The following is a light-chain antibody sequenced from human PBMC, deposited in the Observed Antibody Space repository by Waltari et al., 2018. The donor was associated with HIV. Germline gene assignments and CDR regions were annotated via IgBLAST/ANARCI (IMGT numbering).Light chain of an antibody. V-gene: IGKV1-39*01. Sequence: DIQMTQSPSSLSASVGDRVTLTCRASQRISSYLNWYQQKPGKAPKLLISGASTLQSGVPSRFSGSGSETDFTLTISGLQPEDFVIYYCQQSYSTPYTFGQGTKLEIK. CDR3: QQSYSTPYT. J-gene: IGKJ2*01. CDR2: GAS. CDR1: QRISSY.